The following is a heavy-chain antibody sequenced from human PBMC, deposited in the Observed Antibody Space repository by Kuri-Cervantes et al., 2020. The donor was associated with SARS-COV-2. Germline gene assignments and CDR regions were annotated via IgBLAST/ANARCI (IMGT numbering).Heavy chain of an antibody. D-gene: IGHD6-19*01. V-gene: IGHV3-30*18. CDR1: GFIFSRYG. CDR3: AKEGSSGWYGGD. J-gene: IGHJ4*02. Sequence: GSLRLSCEASGFIFSRYGMHWVRQAPGKGLEWVAAIGYDGSSKHYSDSLKGRFTISRDNSQNTVYLQMSTLRDDDTAVYYCAKEGSSGWYGGDWGQGALVTVSS. CDR2: IGYDGSSK.